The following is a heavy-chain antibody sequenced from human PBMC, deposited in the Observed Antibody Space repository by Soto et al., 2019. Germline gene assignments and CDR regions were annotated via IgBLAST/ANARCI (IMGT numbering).Heavy chain of an antibody. Sequence: QVQLVQSGAEVKKPGASVKVSCKASGYTFTSYGISWVRQAPGQGLEWMGWISAYNGNTNYAQKLQGRVTMTTDTSTSTAYMELRSLRSDDTAVYYWARDSDFLDPPTADGMDVWGQGTTVTVSS. CDR2: ISAYNGNT. V-gene: IGHV1-18*01. J-gene: IGHJ6*02. CDR1: GYTFTSYG. CDR3: ARDSDFLDPPTADGMDV. D-gene: IGHD2-21*02.